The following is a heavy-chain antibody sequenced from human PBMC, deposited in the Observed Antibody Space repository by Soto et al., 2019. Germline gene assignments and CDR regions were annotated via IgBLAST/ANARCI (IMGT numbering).Heavy chain of an antibody. Sequence: QVQLVQSGAEVKKSGASVKVSCKASGYTFTSYDINWVRQATGQGLEWMGWMNPNSGNTGYAQKFQGRVTMTRNTSISTAYMELSSLRSEDTAVYYCARGQYSSSWFYYYYYYGMDVWGQGTTVTVSS. CDR2: MNPNSGNT. J-gene: IGHJ6*02. CDR3: ARGQYSSSWFYYYYYYGMDV. CDR1: GYTFTSYD. V-gene: IGHV1-8*01. D-gene: IGHD6-13*01.